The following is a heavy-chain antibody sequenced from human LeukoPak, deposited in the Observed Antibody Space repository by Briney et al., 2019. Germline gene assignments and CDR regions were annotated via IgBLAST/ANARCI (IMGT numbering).Heavy chain of an antibody. Sequence: PSETLSLTCTVSGGSISSYYWSWIRQPPGKGLEWIGSIYYSGSTYYNPSLKSRVTISVDTSKNQFSLKLSSVTAADTAVYYCARQYSDILTGYHRGELYWYFDLWGRGTLVTVSS. J-gene: IGHJ2*01. V-gene: IGHV4-59*08. CDR1: GGSISSYY. D-gene: IGHD3-9*01. CDR3: ARQYSDILTGYHRGELYWYFDL. CDR2: IYYSGST.